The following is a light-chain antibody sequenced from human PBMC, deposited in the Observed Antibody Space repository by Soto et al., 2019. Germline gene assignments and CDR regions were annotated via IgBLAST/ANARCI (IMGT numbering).Light chain of an antibody. CDR1: QSVSSN. CDR3: QQYKNWPPLT. J-gene: IGKJ4*01. CDR2: GAS. Sequence: EIVMTQSPATLSVSPGETATLSCRVSQSVSSNLAWYQQKPGQAPSLLIYGASTRATDIPPRFSGSGSGTEFTLTITSLQSEDFAVYYCQQYKNWPPLTFGGGTKVEIK. V-gene: IGKV3-15*01.